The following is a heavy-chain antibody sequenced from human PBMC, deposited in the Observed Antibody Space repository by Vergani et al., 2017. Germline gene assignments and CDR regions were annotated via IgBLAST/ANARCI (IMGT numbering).Heavy chain of an antibody. V-gene: IGHV4-34*01. CDR1: GGSFSGYY. CDR2: INHSAST. Sequence: QVQLQQWGAGLLKPSETLSLTCAVYGGSFSGYYWSWIRKPPGKGLEWIGEINHSASTNYNPALKSRVTISVDTSKNQFSLKLSSVTAADPAVYYCARGFLRMTMVRGAAGGWFAPWGEGSLVTVSS. CDR3: ARGFLRMTMVRGAAGGWFAP. D-gene: IGHD3-10*01. J-gene: IGHJ5*02.